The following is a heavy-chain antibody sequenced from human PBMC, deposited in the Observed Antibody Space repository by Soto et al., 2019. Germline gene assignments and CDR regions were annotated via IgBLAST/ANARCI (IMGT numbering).Heavy chain of an antibody. CDR1: GFTFSSSW. CDR3: ARGPTGWYGYDY. Sequence: VQLVDSGGGLVQPGGSLTLSCAAYGFTFSSSWMHWVRQAPGKGLVWVSHIKSDESRTNYADSVKGRFTISRDNAKNTLYLQMNSLSAEDTALYYCARGPTGWYGYDYWGQGTLVTVSS. CDR2: IKSDESRT. J-gene: IGHJ4*02. D-gene: IGHD6-19*01. V-gene: IGHV3-74*01.